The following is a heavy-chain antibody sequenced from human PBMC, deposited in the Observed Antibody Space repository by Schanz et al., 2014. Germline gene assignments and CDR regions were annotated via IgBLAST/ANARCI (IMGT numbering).Heavy chain of an antibody. CDR2: IQSDGSIT. J-gene: IGHJ4*02. CDR1: GFTFSSYW. D-gene: IGHD6-19*01. Sequence: EVQLVESGGGVVHPGGSLRLSCAASGFTFSSYWMHWVRQAPGKGLVWVSRIQSDGSITTYADSVEGRFTISRDNAKNTLYLQMNSLRPEDTALYYCVGIHVAVAEAFYWGQGALVIVS. CDR3: VGIHVAVAEAFY. V-gene: IGHV3-74*01.